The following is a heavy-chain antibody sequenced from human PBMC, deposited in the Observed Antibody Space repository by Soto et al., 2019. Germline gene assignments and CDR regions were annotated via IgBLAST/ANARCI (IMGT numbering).Heavy chain of an antibody. V-gene: IGHV3-15*01. J-gene: IGHJ6*02. CDR3: STGITIFGVVISYYYYGMSV. D-gene: IGHD3-3*01. CDR1: GFSFSNAW. CDR2: LKSKTDGGTP. Sequence: EVQLVESGGGLVKPGGSLRLSCAASGFSFSNAWMSWVRQAPGKGLEWVGRLKSKTDGGTPDYAARVKGRFTISRDDSKNTLYLQMNSRKTEETAVYYCSTGITIFGVVISYYYYGMSVWGQRTTVTVSS.